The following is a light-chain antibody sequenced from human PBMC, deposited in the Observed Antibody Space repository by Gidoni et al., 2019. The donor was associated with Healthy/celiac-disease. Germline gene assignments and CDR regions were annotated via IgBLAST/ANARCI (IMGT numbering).Light chain of an antibody. CDR3: QSYDSSLSGSV. Sequence: QSVLTQPPSVSGAPGQRVTLSCTGSSSNIGAGYDVHWYQQLPGTAPKLLIYGNSNRPSGVPDRFSGSKSVTSASLAITGLQAEDEADYYCQSYDSSLSGSVFGGGTKLTVL. CDR2: GNS. V-gene: IGLV1-40*01. CDR1: SSNIGAGYD. J-gene: IGLJ2*01.